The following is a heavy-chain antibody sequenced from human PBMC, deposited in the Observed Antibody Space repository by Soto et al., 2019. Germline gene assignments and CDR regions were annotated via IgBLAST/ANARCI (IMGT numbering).Heavy chain of an antibody. CDR3: ATAYCTSTSRHEYSLY. CDR1: GHTFSSYG. V-gene: IGHV1-18*01. CDR2: ISAYNGDT. J-gene: IGHJ1*01. Sequence: GASVKVSCKASGHTFSSYGFSWVRQAPGQGLEWLGWISAYNGDTNYVQKLQGRVTMTTETSTSTAYMELRSLRSDDTAVYYCATAYCTSTSRHEYSLYRGQAILV. D-gene: IGHD2-2*01.